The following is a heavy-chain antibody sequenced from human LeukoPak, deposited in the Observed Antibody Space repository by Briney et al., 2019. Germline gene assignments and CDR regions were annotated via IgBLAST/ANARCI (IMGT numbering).Heavy chain of an antibody. CDR1: GLTFSSHG. D-gene: IGHD2-15*01. CDR2: IWYDGSDK. V-gene: IGHV3-33*01. Sequence: GGSLRLSCAASGLTFSSHGMHWVRQAPGKGLEWVALIWYDGSDKYYADSVRGRFTITRDNAKNMLYLQMNSLGVEYTAVYYCTADGCGGTCYFDYWGQGALVTVSS. CDR3: TADGCGGTCYFDY. J-gene: IGHJ4*02.